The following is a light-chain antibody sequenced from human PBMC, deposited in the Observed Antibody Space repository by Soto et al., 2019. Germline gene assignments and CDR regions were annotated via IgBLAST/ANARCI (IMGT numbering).Light chain of an antibody. Sequence: DIQMTQSPSTLSASVGDRVTITCRASQSISSWLAWYQQKPGRAPKLLIYKASSLESGVPSRFSGIGYGTEFTLTISGLQPDDFATYYCQQAYTFGQGTKLEIK. J-gene: IGKJ2*01. CDR2: KAS. V-gene: IGKV1-5*03. CDR1: QSISSW. CDR3: QQAYT.